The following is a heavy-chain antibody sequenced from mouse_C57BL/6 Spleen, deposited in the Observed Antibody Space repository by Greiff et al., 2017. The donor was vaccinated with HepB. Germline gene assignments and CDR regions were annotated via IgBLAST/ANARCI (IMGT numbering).Heavy chain of an antibody. V-gene: IGHV1-55*01. D-gene: IGHD1-1*01. CDR1: GYTFTSYW. CDR2: IYPGSGST. CDR3: ARGTSITTVVEDYYAMDY. J-gene: IGHJ4*01. Sequence: QVQLQQPGAELVKPGASVKMSCKASGYTFTSYWITWVKQRPGQGLEWIGDIYPGSGSTNYNEKFKSKATLTVDTSSSTAYMQLSSLTSEDSAVYYCARGTSITTVVEDYYAMDYWGQGTSVTVSS.